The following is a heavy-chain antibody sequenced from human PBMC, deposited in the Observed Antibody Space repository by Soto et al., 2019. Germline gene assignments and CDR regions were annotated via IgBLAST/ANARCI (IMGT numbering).Heavy chain of an antibody. CDR3: ARDLIKIARPSLLTSVPSSRTYYYYGMDV. CDR2: IIPIFGTA. V-gene: IGHV1-69*13. Sequence: SVKVSCKASGGTFSSYAISWVRQAPGQGLEWMGGIIPIFGTANYAQKFQGRVTITADESTSTAYMELSSLRSEDTAVYYCARDLIKIARPSLLTSVPSSRTYYYYGMDVWGQGTTVTVSS. J-gene: IGHJ6*02. D-gene: IGHD3-9*01. CDR1: GGTFSSYA.